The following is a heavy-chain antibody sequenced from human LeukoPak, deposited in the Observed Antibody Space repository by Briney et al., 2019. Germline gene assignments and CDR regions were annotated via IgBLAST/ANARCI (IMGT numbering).Heavy chain of an antibody. J-gene: IGHJ4*02. D-gene: IGHD1-1*01. CDR3: ARDHNYAFDN. CDR2: IGISSGNT. V-gene: IGHV3-48*04. CDR1: GFTFSDYS. Sequence: PGGSLRLSCAASGFTFSDYSMNWVRQAPGKGLEWISYIGISSGNTKYADSVKGRFTISGDSAKSSLYLQMNSLRVEDTAVYYCARDHNYAFDNWGQGTLVIVSS.